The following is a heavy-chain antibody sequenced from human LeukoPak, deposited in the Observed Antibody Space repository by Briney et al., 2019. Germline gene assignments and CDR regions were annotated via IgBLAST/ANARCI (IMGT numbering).Heavy chain of an antibody. CDR2: ISSTSGTI. CDR3: AVTFHGEWLFRKSFDY. D-gene: IGHD6-19*01. J-gene: IGHJ4*02. V-gene: IGHV3-48*02. CDR1: GFTFSSYS. Sequence: GGSLRLSCAASGFTFSSYSMNWVRQAPGKGLEWLSYISSTSGTIYYADSVKGRFTISRDNAKNSLYLQMNSLRDEDTAVYYCAVTFHGEWLFRKSFDYWGQGTLVTDSS.